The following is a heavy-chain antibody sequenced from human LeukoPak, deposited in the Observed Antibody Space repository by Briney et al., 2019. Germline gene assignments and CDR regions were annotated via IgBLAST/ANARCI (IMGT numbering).Heavy chain of an antibody. D-gene: IGHD3-10*01. V-gene: IGHV3-30-3*01. CDR2: ISYDGSNK. CDR3: VPRSRGMDV. Sequence: GGSLRLSCAASGFTFSTYTMHRVRQAPGKGLEWVAVISYDGSNKYYADSVKGRFTISRDNSKNTLYLQMNSLRAEDTAVYYCVPRSRGMDVWGQGTTVIVSS. J-gene: IGHJ6*02. CDR1: GFTFSTYT.